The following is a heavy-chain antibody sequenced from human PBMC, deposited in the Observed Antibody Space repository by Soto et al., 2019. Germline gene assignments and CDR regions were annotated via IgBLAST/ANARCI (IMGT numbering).Heavy chain of an antibody. V-gene: IGHV3-9*01. CDR2: LSWNSATI. J-gene: IGHJ4*02. CDR1: GFTFDDYA. CDR3: AKAESSGWYYSLDY. D-gene: IGHD6-19*01. Sequence: EVQLVESGGGLVQPGKSLRLSCAASGFTFDDYAMHWVRQVPGKGLEWVSGLSWNSATIDYADSVKGRFTISRDNAKNSLHLQMNSLKPEDTAFYYCAKAESSGWYYSLDYGGQGTLVTVSS.